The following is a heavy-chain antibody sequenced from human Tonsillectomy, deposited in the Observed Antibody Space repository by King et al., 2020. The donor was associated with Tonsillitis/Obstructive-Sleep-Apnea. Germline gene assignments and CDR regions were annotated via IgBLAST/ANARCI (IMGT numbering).Heavy chain of an antibody. D-gene: IGHD3-3*01. Sequence: VQLVESGGRLVQPGRSLRLSCAASGFTFDDYAMHWVRQVPGRGLEWVSGISWNSGTIDYADSVRGRFTISRDNAKNSLHLQMNSLRAEDTALYYCANDRYYDFWSGYQTNWFDSWGQGTLVTVSS. V-gene: IGHV3-9*01. CDR2: ISWNSGTI. CDR3: ANDRYYDFWSGYQTNWFDS. J-gene: IGHJ5*01. CDR1: GFTFDDYA.